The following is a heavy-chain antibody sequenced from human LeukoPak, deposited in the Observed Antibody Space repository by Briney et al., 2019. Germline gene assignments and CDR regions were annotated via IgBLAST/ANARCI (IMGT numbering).Heavy chain of an antibody. V-gene: IGHV3-74*01. CDR2: INSDGSST. D-gene: IGHD6-19*01. CDR3: ARGCKVAGNYMDV. CDR1: GFTFSSYW. Sequence: GGSLRLSCAASGFTFSSYWMHWVRQAPGKGLVWVSRINSDGSSTSYADSVKGRFTISRDNAKNTLYLQMNSLRAEDTAVYYCARGCKVAGNYMDVWGKGTTVTISS. J-gene: IGHJ6*03.